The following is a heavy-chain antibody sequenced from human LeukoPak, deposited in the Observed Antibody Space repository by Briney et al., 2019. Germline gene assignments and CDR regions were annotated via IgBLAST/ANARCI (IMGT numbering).Heavy chain of an antibody. D-gene: IGHD1-26*01. Sequence: SETLSLTCTVAGGSISSSYWSWIRQPPGKGLEWIGYIYYSGSTTYNPSLKSRVIISVDTSKTQFSLKLSSVPAADTAVYYCAREAKSPIFDYWGQGTLVTVSS. J-gene: IGHJ4*02. V-gene: IGHV4-59*01. CDR1: GGSISSSY. CDR2: IYYSGST. CDR3: AREAKSPIFDY.